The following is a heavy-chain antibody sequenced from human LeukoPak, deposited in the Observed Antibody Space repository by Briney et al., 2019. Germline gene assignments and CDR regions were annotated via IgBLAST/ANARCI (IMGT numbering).Heavy chain of an antibody. D-gene: IGHD6-19*01. Sequence: GGSLRLSCAASGFTFTSYALSWVRQTPAKGLEWVSFISDSANSDSTYYADSVGGRFTISRDSSKSTLFLQMNSLRVEDTALYYCAKGLGSGWYEVDYWGQGTLVTVSS. V-gene: IGHV3-23*01. CDR1: GFTFTSYA. CDR2: ISDSANSDST. J-gene: IGHJ4*02. CDR3: AKGLGSGWYEVDY.